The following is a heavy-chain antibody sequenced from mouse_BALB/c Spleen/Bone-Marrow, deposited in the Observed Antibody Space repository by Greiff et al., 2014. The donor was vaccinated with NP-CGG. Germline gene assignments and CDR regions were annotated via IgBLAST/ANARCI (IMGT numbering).Heavy chain of an antibody. D-gene: IGHD2-10*01. J-gene: IGHJ3*01. CDR1: GYTFTSYT. Sequence: VQLQQSGAELARPGASVKMSCKASGYTFTSYTIQWVKRRPGQGLEWVGYIVPSSGYTDYNQKFKDKTTLTADKSSSTAYMQLSSLTSPDSPFYSWEGEARTGACFPTGGQGTL. CDR2: IVPSSGYT. V-gene: IGHV1-4*02. CDR3: EGEARTGACFPT.